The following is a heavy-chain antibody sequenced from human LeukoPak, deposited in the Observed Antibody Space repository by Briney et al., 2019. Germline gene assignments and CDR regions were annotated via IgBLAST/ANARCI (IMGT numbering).Heavy chain of an antibody. J-gene: IGHJ4*02. Sequence: GGSLRLSCAASGFTFSSYAMTWARQAPGKGLEWVSVINDSGDSTYYADSVKGRFTISRDNSKNTLHLQLNSLRAEDTAVYYCAKDRVGYYGSGSYLDCWGQGTLVTVSS. V-gene: IGHV3-23*01. CDR1: GFTFSSYA. D-gene: IGHD3-10*01. CDR3: AKDRVGYYGSGSYLDC. CDR2: INDSGDST.